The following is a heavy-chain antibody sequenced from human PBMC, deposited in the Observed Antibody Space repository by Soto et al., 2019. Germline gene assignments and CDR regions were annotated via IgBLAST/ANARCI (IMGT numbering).Heavy chain of an antibody. Sequence: SETLSLTCAVYGGSFSGYYWSWIRQPPGKGLEWIGEINHSGSTNYNPSLKSRVTISVDTSKNQFSLKLSSVTAADTAVYYCARVRWAVRNWELRALGDFDSWGQGTLVTVS. CDR3: ARVRWAVRNWELRALGDFDS. D-gene: IGHD3-10*01. CDR2: INHSGST. V-gene: IGHV4-34*01. J-gene: IGHJ4*02. CDR1: GGSFSGYY.